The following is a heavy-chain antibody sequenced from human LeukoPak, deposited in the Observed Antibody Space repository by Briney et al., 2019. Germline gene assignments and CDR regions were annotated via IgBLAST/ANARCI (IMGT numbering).Heavy chain of an antibody. V-gene: IGHV3-30*02. Sequence: PGGSLRLSCAASGFTFSSYGMHWVRQALGKGLEWVAFIRYDGSNKYYADSVKGRFTISRDNAKNSLYLQLNSLRAEDTAVYYCARDMPFGVVIDFWGQGTLVTVSS. CDR1: GFTFSSYG. D-gene: IGHD3-3*01. J-gene: IGHJ4*02. CDR2: IRYDGSNK. CDR3: ARDMPFGVVIDF.